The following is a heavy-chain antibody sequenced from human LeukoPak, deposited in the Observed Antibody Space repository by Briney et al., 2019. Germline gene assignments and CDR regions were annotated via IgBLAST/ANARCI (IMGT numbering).Heavy chain of an antibody. CDR3: ARDPNYDSSAYYSRPSAFDI. D-gene: IGHD3-22*01. J-gene: IGHJ3*02. Sequence: KPSETLSLTCTVSGGSISSYYWSWIRQPPGKGLEWIGYIYYSGSTNYNPSLKSRVTISVDTSKNQFSLKLSSVTAADTAVYYCARDPNYDSSAYYSRPSAFDIWGQGTMVTVSS. CDR1: GGSISSYY. CDR2: IYYSGST. V-gene: IGHV4-59*12.